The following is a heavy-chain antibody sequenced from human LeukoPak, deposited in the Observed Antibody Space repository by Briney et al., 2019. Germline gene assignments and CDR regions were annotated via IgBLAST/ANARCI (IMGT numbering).Heavy chain of an antibody. CDR1: GGSINYYY. V-gene: IGHV4-30-2*01. J-gene: IGHJ3*02. CDR3: ASVVKDI. Sequence: PSETLSLTCTVSGGSINYYYWMWIRQPPGKGLEWIGYIYHSGSTYYNPSLKSRVTISVDRSKNQFSLKLSSVTAADTAVYYCASVVKDIWGQGTMVTVSS. CDR2: IYHSGST.